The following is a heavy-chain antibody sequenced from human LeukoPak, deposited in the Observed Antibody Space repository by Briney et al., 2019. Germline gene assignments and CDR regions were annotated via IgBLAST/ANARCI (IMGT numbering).Heavy chain of an antibody. J-gene: IGHJ4*02. Sequence: PSETLSLTCAVYGGSFSGYYWSWIRQPPGKGLEWIGEINHSGSTNYNPSLKSRVTLSVDTSKNQFSLKLSSVTAADTAVYYCASRRDGYTIDYWGQGTLVTVSS. V-gene: IGHV4-34*01. D-gene: IGHD5-24*01. CDR3: ASRRDGYTIDY. CDR2: INHSGST. CDR1: GGSFSGYY.